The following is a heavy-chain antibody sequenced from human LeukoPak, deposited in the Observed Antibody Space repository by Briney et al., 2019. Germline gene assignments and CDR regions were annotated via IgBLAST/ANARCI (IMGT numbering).Heavy chain of an antibody. D-gene: IGHD3-10*01. V-gene: IGHV3-7*03. Sequence: GGSLRLSCAASRFTFSTCWMTWVRQAPGKGLEWVANINEDGDEKFYADSVKGRSTISRDNAQNSLFLQINSLRDEDTALYYCARDPFAGESGTYYGAFDVWGQGTMVTASS. CDR3: ARDPFAGESGTYYGAFDV. CDR1: RFTFSTCW. CDR2: INEDGDEK. J-gene: IGHJ3*01.